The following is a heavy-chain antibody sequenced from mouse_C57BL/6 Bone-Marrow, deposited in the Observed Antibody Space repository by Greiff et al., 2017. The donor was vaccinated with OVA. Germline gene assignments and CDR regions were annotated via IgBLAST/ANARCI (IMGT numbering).Heavy chain of an antibody. V-gene: IGHV1-69*01. D-gene: IGHD1-1*01. CDR1: GYTFTSYW. J-gene: IGHJ1*03. CDR3: ARDYYGSSSWWYFDV. CDR2: IDPSDSYT. Sequence: QVQLQQPGAELVMPGASVKLSCKASGYTFTSYWMHWVKQRPGQGLEWIGEIDPSDSYTNYNQKFKGKSTLTVDKSSSTAYMQLSSLTSEDSAVYYCARDYYGSSSWWYFDVWAQGPRSPSPQ.